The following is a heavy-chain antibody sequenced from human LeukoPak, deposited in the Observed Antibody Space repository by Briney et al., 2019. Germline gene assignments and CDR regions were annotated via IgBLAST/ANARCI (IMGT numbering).Heavy chain of an antibody. CDR2: INSDGSST. Sequence: GGSLRLSRAASGFTFINYWMHWVRQAPGTGLVWVARINSDGSSTSYADSVKGRFTISRDNAKNTLDLQMNSLRADDTAVYYCASDLRITGSDCWGLGTLVTVSS. D-gene: IGHD3-16*01. J-gene: IGHJ4*02. CDR3: ASDLRITGSDC. CDR1: GFTFINYW. V-gene: IGHV3-74*01.